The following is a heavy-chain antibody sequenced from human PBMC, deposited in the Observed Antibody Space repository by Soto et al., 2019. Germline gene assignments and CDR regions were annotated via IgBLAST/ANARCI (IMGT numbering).Heavy chain of an antibody. CDR3: ARGYYYDSSGYYYKSYYYGMDV. Sequence: EVQLLESGGGLVQPGGSLRLSCAASGFTFTSYAMSWVRQAPGKGLEWVSSTSGSGGTTYYTDSVKGRFTMSRDNSKNSLYLQMNSLRAEDTAVYYCARGYYYDSSGYYYKSYYYGMDVWGQGTTVTVSS. CDR1: GFTFTSYA. D-gene: IGHD3-22*01. J-gene: IGHJ6*02. V-gene: IGHV3-23*01. CDR2: TSGSGGTT.